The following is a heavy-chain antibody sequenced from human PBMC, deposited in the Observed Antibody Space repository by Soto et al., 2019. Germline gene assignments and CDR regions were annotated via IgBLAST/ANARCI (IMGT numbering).Heavy chain of an antibody. V-gene: IGHV1-3*01. CDR3: ARAGFFSTTSCSDAFDI. D-gene: IGHD2-2*01. CDR1: GYTFTNYA. J-gene: IGHJ3*02. CDR2: INAGNGNT. Sequence: QVQLVQSGAEVKKPGASVKVSCKASGYTFTNYAMHWVRQAPGQRPEWMGWINAGNGNTKFSQRFQGRVTITRDTSANIAYMELSSLTSADTAVYYCARAGFFSTTSCSDAFDIWGQGTMVTVSS.